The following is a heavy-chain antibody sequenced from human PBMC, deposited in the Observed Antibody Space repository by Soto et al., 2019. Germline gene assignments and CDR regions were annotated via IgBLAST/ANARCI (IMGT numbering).Heavy chain of an antibody. CDR1: GYTFSSYG. V-gene: IGHV1-18*01. CDR2: ISAYKGNT. CDR3: ARYGYSYATYYCGMDV. J-gene: IGHJ6*02. D-gene: IGHD5-18*01. Sequence: QVQLVQSGAEVKKPGASVKVSCKASGYTFSSYGVTWVRQAPGQGLEWMGWISAYKGNTNYAQKLQGRVTITTDTSPRTAYMELSSLRSDDTAVYYCARYGYSYATYYCGMDVWGQGTTVTVSS.